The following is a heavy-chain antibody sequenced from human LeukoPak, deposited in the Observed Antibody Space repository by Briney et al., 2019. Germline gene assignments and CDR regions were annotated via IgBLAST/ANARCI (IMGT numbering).Heavy chain of an antibody. CDR3: AREQYGSDDALDI. CDR2: IWYDGSNK. D-gene: IGHD4-17*01. CDR1: GFTFSNYG. V-gene: IGHV3-33*01. Sequence: GGSRRLSCAASGFTFSNYGMHWVSQAPGKGLEWVAVIWYDGSNKEYVDSVKGRFTVSRDNSKNTMDLQMNSLRAEDTAVYYCAREQYGSDDALDIWGQGTMVTVSS. J-gene: IGHJ3*02.